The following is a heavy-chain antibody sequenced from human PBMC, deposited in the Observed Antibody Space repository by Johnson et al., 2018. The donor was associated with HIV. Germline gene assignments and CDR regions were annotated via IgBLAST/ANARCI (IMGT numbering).Heavy chain of an antibody. V-gene: IGHV3-30*14. J-gene: IGHJ3*01. D-gene: IGHD3-22*01. CDR1: GFTFSRND. CDR2: ISFDGSNK. CDR3: ARAYYDSSGYYPHAFHV. Sequence: VQLVESGGGVVQPGGSLGLSCTASGFTFSRNDMHWVRQPPGKGLEWVAVISFDGSNKHYGDSLRGRFTISRDNSENTLYLQMNSLRAEDTAVYYCARAYYDSSGYYPHAFHVWGQGTMVTVSS.